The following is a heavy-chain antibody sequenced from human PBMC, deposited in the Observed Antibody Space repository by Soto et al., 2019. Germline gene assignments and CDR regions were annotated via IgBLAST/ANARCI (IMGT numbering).Heavy chain of an antibody. CDR1: GFSLSTTEEG. Sequence: QITLKESGPTLVKPTQPLTLTCTFSGFSLSTTEEGVGWIRQPPGKAPEWLALIYWDDDKRYSQSLKTRLTITKDTSKNQVVHTVTNVDAVDAATYYCAHGSCFGADCYPNPYFDFWGQGILVTVSS. V-gene: IGHV2-5*02. D-gene: IGHD2-21*02. CDR2: IYWDDDK. J-gene: IGHJ4*02. CDR3: AHGSCFGADCYPNPYFDF.